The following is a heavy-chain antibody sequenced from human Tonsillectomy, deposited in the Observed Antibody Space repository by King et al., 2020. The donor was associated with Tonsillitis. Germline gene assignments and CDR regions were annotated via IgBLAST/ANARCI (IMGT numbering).Heavy chain of an antibody. CDR1: GGSISSGGYY. V-gene: IGHV4-31*03. CDR3: ARDRSGYDILTGYYSGGMDV. CDR2: IYYSGST. D-gene: IGHD3-9*01. Sequence: QLQESGPGLVKPSQTLSLTCTVSGGSISSGGYYWSWIRQHPGKGLEWIGYIYYSGSTYYNPSLKGRVTISVETSKNQFSLKLSSVTAADTAVYYCARDRSGYDILTGYYSGGMDVWGQGTTVTVSS. J-gene: IGHJ6*02.